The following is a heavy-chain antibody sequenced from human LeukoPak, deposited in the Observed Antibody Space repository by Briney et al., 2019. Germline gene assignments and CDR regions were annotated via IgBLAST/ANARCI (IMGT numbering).Heavy chain of an antibody. D-gene: IGHD6-13*01. Sequence: PGGSLRLSCAASGFTFSSYSMNWVRQAPGKGLEWVSSISSSSSYIYYADSVKGRFTISRDNAKNSLYLQMNSLRAEDTAVYYCARLSSTGSSPAVHFDYWGQGTLVTVSS. J-gene: IGHJ4*02. CDR3: ARLSSTGSSPAVHFDY. CDR1: GFTFSSYS. CDR2: ISSSSSYI. V-gene: IGHV3-21*01.